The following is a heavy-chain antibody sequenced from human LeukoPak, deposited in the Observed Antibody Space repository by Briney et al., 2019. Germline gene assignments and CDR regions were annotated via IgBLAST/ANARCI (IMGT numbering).Heavy chain of an antibody. Sequence: GGSLRLSCAASGFYFSGYSMYWVRQAPGKGLEWVSSINTGSTYMYYADSVKGRFTISRDNAKNSLHLQMYSLRAEDTAVYFCARVEATTGRNYHYYYMDVWGKGTTVTVSS. D-gene: IGHD1-1*01. CDR3: ARVEATTGRNYHYYYMDV. CDR1: GFYFSGYS. V-gene: IGHV3-21*01. CDR2: INTGSTYM. J-gene: IGHJ6*03.